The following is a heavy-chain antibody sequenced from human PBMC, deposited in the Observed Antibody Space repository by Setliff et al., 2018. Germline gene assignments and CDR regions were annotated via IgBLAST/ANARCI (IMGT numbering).Heavy chain of an antibody. CDR3: AREGVHSRSSTDYRYYMDV. CDR1: GGTFSSYG. Sequence: ASVKVSCKASGGTFSSYGISWVRQAPGQGLEWMGGTIPMFGTTNYARKFQGRVTIITDESTSTAYMQQSSLGSEDTAVYYCAREGVHSRSSTDYRYYMDVWGKGTTVTVSS. D-gene: IGHD6-6*01. J-gene: IGHJ6*03. V-gene: IGHV1-69*05. CDR2: TIPMFGTT.